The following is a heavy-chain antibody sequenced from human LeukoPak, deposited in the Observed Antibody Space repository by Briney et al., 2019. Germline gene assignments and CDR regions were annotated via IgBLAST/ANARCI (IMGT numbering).Heavy chain of an antibody. V-gene: IGHV3-30*18. D-gene: IGHD1-26*01. CDR1: GFTFSSYG. CDR2: ISYDGSNK. J-gene: IGHJ4*02. CDR3: AKDKGSYESRYYFDY. Sequence: GGSLRLSCAASGFTFSSYGMHWVRQAPGKGLEWVAVISYDGSNKYYADSVKGRFTISRDNSKNTLYLQMNSLRAEDTAVYYCAKDKGSYESRYYFDYWGQGTLVTVSS.